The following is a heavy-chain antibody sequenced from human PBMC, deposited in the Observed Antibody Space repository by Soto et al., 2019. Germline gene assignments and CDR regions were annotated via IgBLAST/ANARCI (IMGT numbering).Heavy chain of an antibody. CDR3: ARVLYRGYSGYDPCFDY. V-gene: IGHV3-33*01. CDR1: GFTFSSYG. D-gene: IGHD5-12*01. Sequence: PGGSLRLSCAASGFTFSSYGMHWVRQAPGKGLEWVAVIWYDGSNKYYADSVKGRFTISRDNSKNTLYLQMNSLRAEDTAVYYCARVLYRGYSGYDPCFDYWGQGTLVTVSS. CDR2: IWYDGSNK. J-gene: IGHJ4*02.